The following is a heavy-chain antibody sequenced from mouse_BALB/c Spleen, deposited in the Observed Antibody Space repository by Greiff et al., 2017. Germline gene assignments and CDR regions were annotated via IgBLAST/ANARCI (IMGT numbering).Heavy chain of an antibody. D-gene: IGHD2-4*01. Sequence: EVQLVESGGGLVKPGGSLKLSCAASGFTFSSYAMSWVRQTPEKRLEWVASISSGGSTYYPDSVKGRFTISRDNARNILYLQMSSLRSEDTAMYYCARGYDSHWYFDVWGAGTTVTVSS. CDR2: ISSGGST. CDR1: GFTFSSYA. CDR3: ARGYDSHWYFDV. V-gene: IGHV5-6-5*01. J-gene: IGHJ1*01.